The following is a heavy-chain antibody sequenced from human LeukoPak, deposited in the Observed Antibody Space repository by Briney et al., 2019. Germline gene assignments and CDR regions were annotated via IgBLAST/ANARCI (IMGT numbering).Heavy chain of an antibody. V-gene: IGHV3-23*01. CDR1: GFTFSNYA. CDR3: AKGRLVLDY. J-gene: IGHJ4*02. D-gene: IGHD6-6*01. CDR2: ISDSGGKT. Sequence: GGSLRLPCAATGFTFSNYAMSWVRQAPGKGLEWVSSISDSGGKTYYADSVKGRFAISRDNSKNTLYLQMDSLRAEDTAVYYCAKGRLVLDYWGQGTLVTVSS.